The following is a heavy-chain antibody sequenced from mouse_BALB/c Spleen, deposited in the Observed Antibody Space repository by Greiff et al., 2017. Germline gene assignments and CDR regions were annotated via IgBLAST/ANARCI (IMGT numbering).Heavy chain of an antibody. Sequence: VQLQQSGPELVKPGASVKISCKASGYAFSSSWMNWVKQRPGQGLEWIGRIYPGDGDTNYNGKFKGKATLTADKSSSTAYMQLSSLTSVDSAVYFCARHPVVAHYYAMDYWGQGTSVTVAS. J-gene: IGHJ4*01. D-gene: IGHD1-1*01. CDR3: ARHPVVAHYYAMDY. CDR2: IYPGDGDT. V-gene: IGHV1-82*01. CDR1: GYAFSSSW.